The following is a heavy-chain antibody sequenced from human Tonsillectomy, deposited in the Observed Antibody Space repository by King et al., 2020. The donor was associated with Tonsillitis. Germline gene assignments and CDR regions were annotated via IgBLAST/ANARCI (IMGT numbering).Heavy chain of an antibody. CDR1: GGSISSYC. D-gene: IGHD6-19*01. Sequence: VQLQESGPGLVKPSETLSLTCTVSGGSISSYCWTWIRQPAGKGLEWIGRIYPSGSTNYNPSLRSRATMSVDTSKKQVSLILSPVTAADSAVYYWARDNTEAVAGPLDYWGQGTLVTVSS. J-gene: IGHJ4*02. CDR3: ARDNTEAVAGPLDY. V-gene: IGHV4-4*07. CDR2: IYPSGST.